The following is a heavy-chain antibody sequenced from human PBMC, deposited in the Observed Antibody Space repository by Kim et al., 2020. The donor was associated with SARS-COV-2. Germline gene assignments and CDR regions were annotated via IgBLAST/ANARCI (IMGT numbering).Heavy chain of an antibody. D-gene: IGHD4-4*01. CDR1: GFTFRTYG. CDR2: ISASGDKT. J-gene: IGHJ6*02. CDR3: AKGGDYINYHYYGLDV. V-gene: IGHV3-23*01. Sequence: GGSLRLSCAASGFTFRTYGMSWVRQAPGKGLEWVSGISASGDKTSYADSVQGRITISRDNSKNTLYLQLNNLRAEDTAIYYCAKGGDYINYHYYGLDVWGPGTTVTVSS.